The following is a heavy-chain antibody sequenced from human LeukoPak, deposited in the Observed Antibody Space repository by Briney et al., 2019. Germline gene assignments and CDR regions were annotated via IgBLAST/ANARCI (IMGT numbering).Heavy chain of an antibody. V-gene: IGHV1-24*01. CDR2: FDPEDGET. CDR3: ATSAYYYDSSGYYYLYYFDY. Sequence: ASVKVSCKVSGYTLTELSMHWVRQAPGKWLEWMGGFDPEDGETIYAQKFQGRVTMTEDTSTDTAYMELSSLRSEDTAVYYCATSAYYYDSSGYYYLYYFDYWGQGTLVTVSS. J-gene: IGHJ4*02. D-gene: IGHD3-22*01. CDR1: GYTLTELS.